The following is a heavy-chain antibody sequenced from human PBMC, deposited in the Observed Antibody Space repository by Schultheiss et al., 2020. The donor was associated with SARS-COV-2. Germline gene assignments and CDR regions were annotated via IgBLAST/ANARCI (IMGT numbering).Heavy chain of an antibody. V-gene: IGHV4-61*01. CDR2: VYNTGHT. CDR1: GASVRSGSYY. D-gene: IGHD1-14*01. J-gene: IGHJ5*02. Sequence: SETLSLTCSVSGASVRSGSYYWTWIRQPPGKSLEWIGYVYNTGHTNSKSSLESRVTISVDTSKNLFSLKLSSVTAADTAVYYCARDNLNVPAVQNWFDPWGQGTLVTVSS. CDR3: ARDNLNVPAVQNWFDP.